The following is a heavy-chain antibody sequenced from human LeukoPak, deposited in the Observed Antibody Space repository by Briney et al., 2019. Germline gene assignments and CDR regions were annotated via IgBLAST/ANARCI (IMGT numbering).Heavy chain of an antibody. CDR3: ARGRVTATDGFDI. CDR1: GYTFTSYF. Sequence: ASVNVSCKASGYTFTSYFIHWVRQAPGEGLEWMGIINPTGGSTRYAQKFQGRVTMTRDTSTGTVYMELSSLRSEDTAVYYCARGRVTATDGFDIWGQGTTVIVSS. V-gene: IGHV1-46*01. CDR2: INPTGGST. J-gene: IGHJ3*02. D-gene: IGHD2-21*02.